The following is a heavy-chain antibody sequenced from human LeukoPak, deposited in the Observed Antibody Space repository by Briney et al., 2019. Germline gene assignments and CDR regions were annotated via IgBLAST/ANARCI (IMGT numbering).Heavy chain of an antibody. CDR2: MYYTGST. CDR3: ASPGNHCHYMDV. CDR1: GDSISSSVYY. V-gene: IGHV4-39*07. J-gene: IGHJ6*03. Sequence: SETLSLTCTVSGDSISSSVYYWTWIRQTPGKELEWIGTMYYTGSTYYSPSLKSRVTISVDTSMNQFSLKLTSVTAADTAVYYCASPGNHCHYMDVWGKGTTVTVSS. D-gene: IGHD1-14*01.